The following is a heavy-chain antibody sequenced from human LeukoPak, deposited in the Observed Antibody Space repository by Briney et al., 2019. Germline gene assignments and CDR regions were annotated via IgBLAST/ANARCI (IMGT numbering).Heavy chain of an antibody. CDR2: FDPEDGET. CDR1: GYTLTELS. V-gene: IGHV1-24*01. D-gene: IGHD6-19*01. Sequence: ASVKVSCKVSGYTLTELSMHWVRQAPGKGLELMGGFDPEDGETIYAQKFQGRVTMTEDTSTDTAHMELSSLRSEDTAVYYCATGRGQWLVLGNPTFDYWGQGTLVTVSS. CDR3: ATGRGQWLVLGNPTFDY. J-gene: IGHJ4*02.